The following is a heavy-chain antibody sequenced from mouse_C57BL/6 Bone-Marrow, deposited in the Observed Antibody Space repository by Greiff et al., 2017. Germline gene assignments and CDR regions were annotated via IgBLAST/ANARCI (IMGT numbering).Heavy chain of an antibody. D-gene: IGHD2-12*01. Sequence: EVQLQQSVAELVRPGASVKLSCTASGFNIKNTYMHWVKQRPEQGLEWIGRIDPANGNTKYAPKFQGKATITADTSTNTAYLQFSSLTPEDTSIDYCARYCYADAVSAMDYWGQGTSVTVSS. CDR3: ARYCYADAVSAMDY. CDR1: GFNIKNTY. V-gene: IGHV14-3*01. J-gene: IGHJ4*01. CDR2: IDPANGNT.